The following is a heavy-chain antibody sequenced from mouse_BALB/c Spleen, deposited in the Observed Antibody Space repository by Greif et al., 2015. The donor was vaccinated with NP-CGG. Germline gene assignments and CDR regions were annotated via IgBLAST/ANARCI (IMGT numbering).Heavy chain of an antibody. CDR2: ISDGGSYT. V-gene: IGHV5-4*02. CDR3: ARDGHDGYYVAWFAY. Sequence: EVQLQQSGGGLVKPGGSLKLSCAASGFTFSDYYMYWVRQTPEKRLEWVATISDGGSYTYYPDSVKGRFTISRDNAKNNLYLQMSGLKSEDTAMYYCARDGHDGYYVAWFAYWGQGTLVTVSA. J-gene: IGHJ3*01. CDR1: GFTFSDYY. D-gene: IGHD2-3*01.